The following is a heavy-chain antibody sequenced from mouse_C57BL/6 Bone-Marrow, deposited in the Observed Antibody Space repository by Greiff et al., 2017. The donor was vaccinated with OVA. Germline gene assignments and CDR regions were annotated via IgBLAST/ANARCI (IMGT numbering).Heavy chain of an antibody. Sequence: EVQLHQSGPVLVKPGASVKMSCTASGYTFTDYYMNWVKQSHGKSLEWIGVINPYNGGTSYNQKFKGKATLTVDKSSSTAYMELNSLTSEDSAVYYCARLLRLVDYWGQGTSVTVSS. V-gene: IGHV1-19*01. D-gene: IGHD1-1*01. CDR3: ARLLRLVDY. J-gene: IGHJ4*01. CDR1: GYTFTDYY. CDR2: INPYNGGT.